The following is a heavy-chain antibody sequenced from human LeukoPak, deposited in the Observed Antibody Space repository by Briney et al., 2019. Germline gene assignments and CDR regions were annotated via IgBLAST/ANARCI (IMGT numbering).Heavy chain of an antibody. J-gene: IGHJ3*02. V-gene: IGHV3-23*01. CDR2: ISGSGGGT. Sequence: GGSLRLSCAVAGITLSNYGMSWVRQAPGEGPEWVAGISGSGGGTNYADSVKGRFTVSRDNSKNTLYLQMNSLRAEDAAVYYCARDDYGDQDAFDIWGQGTMVTVSS. D-gene: IGHD4-17*01. CDR1: GITLSNYG. CDR3: ARDDYGDQDAFDI.